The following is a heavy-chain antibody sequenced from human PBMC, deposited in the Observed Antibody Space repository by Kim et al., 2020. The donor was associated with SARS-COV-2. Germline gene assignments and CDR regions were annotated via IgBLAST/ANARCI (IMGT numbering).Heavy chain of an antibody. Sequence: SVKVSCKASGGTFSSYAISWVRQAPGQGLEWMGRIIPILGIANYAQKFQGRVTITADKSTSTAYMELSSLRSEDTAVYYCARDSIVARRYWYFDLLGRGTLVTVSS. D-gene: IGHD5-12*01. CDR3: ARDSIVARRYWYFDL. V-gene: IGHV1-69*04. CDR1: GGTFSSYA. CDR2: IIPILGIA. J-gene: IGHJ2*01.